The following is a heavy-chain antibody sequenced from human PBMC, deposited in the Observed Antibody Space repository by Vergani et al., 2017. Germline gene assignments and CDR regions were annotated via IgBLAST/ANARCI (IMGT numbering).Heavy chain of an antibody. CDR2: LTGGGGRT. J-gene: IGHJ4*02. D-gene: IGHD1-26*01. Sequence: EVQLLESGGSLKPPGGSVRLSCAASGFTFSTYAMHWVRQAPGKGLEWVSALTGGGGRTYYADSFKGRFINTRDNSRDTLYLQVNSLRPEDTASCYCVNCAGSYENFCDSWGQGTLITVSS. CDR3: VNCAGSYENFCDS. CDR1: GFTFSTYA. V-gene: IGHV3-23*01.